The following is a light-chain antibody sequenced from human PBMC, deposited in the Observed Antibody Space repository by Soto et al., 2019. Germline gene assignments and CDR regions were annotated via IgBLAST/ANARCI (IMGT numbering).Light chain of an antibody. CDR2: EVS. J-gene: IGLJ3*02. Sequence: QSALTQPPSASGSPGQSVTISCTGTSSDVGGYNYVSWYQQYPGKAPKLMIYEVSKRPSGVPDRFSGSKSGKTASLTVSGLQPEDGADYYCTSYAGSNIWVFGGGTQLTVL. CDR1: SSDVGGYNY. CDR3: TSYAGSNIWV. V-gene: IGLV2-8*01.